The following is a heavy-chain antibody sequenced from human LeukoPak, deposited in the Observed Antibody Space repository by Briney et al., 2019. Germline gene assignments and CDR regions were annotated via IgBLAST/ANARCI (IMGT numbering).Heavy chain of an antibody. Sequence: ASVKVSCKASGYTFTSYGISWVRQAPGQGLEWMGWISDYNGNTNYAQKLQGRVTMTTDTSTSTAYMELRSLRSDDTAVYYCAVYYDILTGYYLIYWGQGTLVTVSS. CDR3: AVYYDILTGYYLIY. CDR2: ISDYNGNT. D-gene: IGHD3-9*01. V-gene: IGHV1-18*01. J-gene: IGHJ4*02. CDR1: GYTFTSYG.